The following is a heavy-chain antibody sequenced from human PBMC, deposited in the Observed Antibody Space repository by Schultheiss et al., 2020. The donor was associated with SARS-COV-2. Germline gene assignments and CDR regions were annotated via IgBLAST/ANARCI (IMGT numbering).Heavy chain of an antibody. D-gene: IGHD5-24*01. J-gene: IGHJ4*02. CDR3: ARHNVGWLQWAGLFDN. CDR1: GYSFSGYW. V-gene: IGHV5-51*01. Sequence: GGSLRLSCKGSGYSFSGYWVAWVRQTPGKGLEWMGLIYPSDSETRYSPSFEGQVTISADKSINTAYLQWSSLKASDTGIYYCARHNVGWLQWAGLFDNWGQGTLVTVSS. CDR2: IYPSDSET.